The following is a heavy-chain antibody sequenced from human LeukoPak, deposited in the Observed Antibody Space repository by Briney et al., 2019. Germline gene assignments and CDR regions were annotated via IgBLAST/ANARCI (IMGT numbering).Heavy chain of an antibody. CDR3: ARYGYDSSGYYYGYFDY. D-gene: IGHD3-22*01. V-gene: IGHV4-34*01. J-gene: IGHJ4*02. CDR2: INHSGST. Sequence: PSETLSPTCAVYGGSFSGYYWSWIRQPPGKGLEWIGEINHSGSTNYNPSLKSRVTISVDTSKNQFSLKLSSVTAADTAVYYCARYGYDSSGYYYGYFDYWGQGTLVTVSS. CDR1: GGSFSGYY.